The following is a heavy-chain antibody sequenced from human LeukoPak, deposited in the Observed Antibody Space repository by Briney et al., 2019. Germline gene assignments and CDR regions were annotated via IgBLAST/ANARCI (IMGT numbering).Heavy chain of an antibody. J-gene: IGHJ3*02. CDR3: ARAPRIRNVVVPAALDAFDI. Sequence: GGSLRLSCAASGFIFSSYAMSWVRQAPGKGLEYVSAISSNGGSTYYANSVKGRFTISRDNSKNTLYLQMGSLRAEDMAVYYCARAPRIRNVVVPAALDAFDIWGQGTMVTVSS. CDR1: GFIFSSYA. CDR2: ISSNGGST. V-gene: IGHV3-64*01. D-gene: IGHD2-2*01.